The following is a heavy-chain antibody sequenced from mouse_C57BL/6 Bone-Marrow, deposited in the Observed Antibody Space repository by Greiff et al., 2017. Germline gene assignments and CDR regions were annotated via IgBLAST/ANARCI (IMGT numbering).Heavy chain of an antibody. CDR3: ARGNYDYDAGYYYAMDY. J-gene: IGHJ4*01. CDR2: IYPRSGNT. D-gene: IGHD2-4*01. Sequence: QVQLQQSGAELARPGASVKLSCKASGYTFTSYGISWVKQRTGQGLEWIGEIYPRSGNTYYNEKFKGKATLTVDKSSSTAYMELRSLTSEDSAVYFCARGNYDYDAGYYYAMDYWGQGTSVTVSS. V-gene: IGHV1-81*01. CDR1: GYTFTSYG.